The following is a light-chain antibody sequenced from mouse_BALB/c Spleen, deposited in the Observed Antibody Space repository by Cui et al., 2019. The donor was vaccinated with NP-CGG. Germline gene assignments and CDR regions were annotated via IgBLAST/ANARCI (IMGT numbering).Light chain of an antibody. Sequence: QAFVTQDPAPTTSPGETVTLTCRSSTGAVTTSNYANWVQEKPDHLFTGLIGGTNNQVPGVPARFSGSLIGDKAALTITGAKTGDEAIYFCALWYSNHWVFGGGTKLTVL. J-gene: IGLJ1*01. CDR3: ALWYSNHWV. V-gene: IGLV1*01. CDR2: GTN. CDR1: TGAVTTSNY.